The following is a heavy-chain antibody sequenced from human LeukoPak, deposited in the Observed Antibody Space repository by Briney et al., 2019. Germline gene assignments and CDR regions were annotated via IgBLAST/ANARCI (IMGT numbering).Heavy chain of an antibody. D-gene: IGHD2-2*01. CDR3: ARDLGYCSSTSCYPWFDP. CDR1: GGSISSSY. J-gene: IGHJ5*02. Sequence: SETLSLTCTVSGGSISSSYWSWIRQPAGKGLEWIGRIYTSGRTNFNPSLRSRVTMSVDTSKNQFSLKVNSVTAADTAVYYCARDLGYCSSTSCYPWFDPWGQGTLVTVSS. V-gene: IGHV4-4*07. CDR2: IYTSGRT.